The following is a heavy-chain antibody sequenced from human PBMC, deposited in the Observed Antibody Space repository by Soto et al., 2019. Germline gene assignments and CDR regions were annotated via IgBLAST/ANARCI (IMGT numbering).Heavy chain of an antibody. D-gene: IGHD2-15*01. Sequence: PGGSLRLSCASSGFTFNTNSMNWVRQAPGKGLEWVSSINDNSRAIFYPDSVKGRFTVSRDNSEHTVSLQMNSLSVEDTAVYYCARAGCGSGGGCYPGQAFDFWGQGTMVTVSS. V-gene: IGHV3-21*01. CDR3: ARAGCGSGGGCYPGQAFDF. J-gene: IGHJ3*01. CDR1: GFTFNTNS. CDR2: INDNSRAI.